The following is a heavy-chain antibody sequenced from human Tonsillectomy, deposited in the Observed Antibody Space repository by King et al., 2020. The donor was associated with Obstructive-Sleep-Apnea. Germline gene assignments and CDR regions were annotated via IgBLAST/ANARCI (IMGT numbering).Heavy chain of an antibody. Sequence: QLVQSGGGVVQPGRSLRLSCAASGFTFSSYAMHWVRQAPGKGLEWVAVISYDGSNKYYADSVKGRFTISRDNSKNTLYLQMNSLRAEDTAVYYCARPPTYYDILTDAFDIWGQGTMVTDSS. CDR3: ARPPTYYDILTDAFDI. D-gene: IGHD3-9*01. CDR1: GFTFSSYA. V-gene: IGHV3-30-3*01. J-gene: IGHJ3*02. CDR2: ISYDGSNK.